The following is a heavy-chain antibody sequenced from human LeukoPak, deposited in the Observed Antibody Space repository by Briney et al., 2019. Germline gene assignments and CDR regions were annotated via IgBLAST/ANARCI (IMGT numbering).Heavy chain of an antibody. Sequence: GGSLRLSCAASGFTFSRNWMHWVRQAPGKGLVWVSRINSDGSTTTYADFVKGRFTISRDNAKNTLYLQMNGLRAEDTAVYYCARELPFDYWGQGTLVTVSS. V-gene: IGHV3-74*01. J-gene: IGHJ4*02. CDR1: GFTFSRNW. D-gene: IGHD2-21*02. CDR2: INSDGSTT. CDR3: ARELPFDY.